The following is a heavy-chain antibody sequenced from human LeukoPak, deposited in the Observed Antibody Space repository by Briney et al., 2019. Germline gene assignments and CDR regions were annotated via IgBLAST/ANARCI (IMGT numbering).Heavy chain of an antibody. CDR3: ARDKDPYGGNAHFDY. CDR2: ISSSSSYI. J-gene: IGHJ4*02. Sequence: AGGSLRLSCAASVFPFSSYSMNWVRQAPGKGLEWVSSISSSSSYIYYADSVKGRFTIPRDNAKNSLYLQMNSPRAEDTAVYYCARDKDPYGGNAHFDYWGQGTLVTVSS. CDR1: VFPFSSYS. V-gene: IGHV3-21*01. D-gene: IGHD4-23*01.